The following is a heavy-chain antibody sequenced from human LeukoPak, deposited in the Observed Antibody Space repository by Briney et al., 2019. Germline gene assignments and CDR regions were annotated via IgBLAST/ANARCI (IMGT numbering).Heavy chain of an antibody. CDR3: ARMGWNYVAYFDY. Sequence: ASVKVSCKASGSTFTSYAINWVRQAPGHGLGRMGWMSAYNGNTNYAQKRQGRVTMTTDTSTNTAYMELRSLRSDDTAVYYCARMGWNYVAYFDYWGQGILVTVSS. CDR1: GSTFTSYA. V-gene: IGHV1-18*01. J-gene: IGHJ4*02. D-gene: IGHD1-7*01. CDR2: MSAYNGNT.